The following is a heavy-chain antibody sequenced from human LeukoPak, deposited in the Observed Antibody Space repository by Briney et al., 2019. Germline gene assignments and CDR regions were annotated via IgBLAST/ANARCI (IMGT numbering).Heavy chain of an antibody. D-gene: IGHD1-26*01. CDR3: ARVHHSGSPPWDY. CDR2: INPDSGGT. V-gene: IGHV1-2*02. J-gene: IGHJ4*02. Sequence: ASVKVSCKASGDTFTGYYMHWVRQAPGQGLEWMGWINPDSGGTNYAQKFQGRVTMTRDTSISTAYMELSSLRSDDTAVYYCARVHHSGSPPWDYWGQGTLVTVSS. CDR1: GDTFTGYY.